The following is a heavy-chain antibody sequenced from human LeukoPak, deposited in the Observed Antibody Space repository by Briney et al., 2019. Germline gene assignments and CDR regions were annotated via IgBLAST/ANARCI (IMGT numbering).Heavy chain of an antibody. Sequence: PSETLSLTCAVYGGSFSGYYWSWIRQPPGKGLEWIGEINHSGSTNYNPSLKSRVTITVDTSKNQFSLKLSPVTAADTAVYYCARYPLSSSYFDYWGQGTLVTVSS. D-gene: IGHD3-16*01. J-gene: IGHJ4*02. CDR3: ARYPLSSSYFDY. V-gene: IGHV4-34*01. CDR1: GGSFSGYY. CDR2: INHSGST.